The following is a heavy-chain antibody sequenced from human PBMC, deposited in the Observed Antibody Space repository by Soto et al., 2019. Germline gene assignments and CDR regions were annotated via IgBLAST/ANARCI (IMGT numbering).Heavy chain of an antibody. D-gene: IGHD2-21*01. CDR2: IFYGGGT. CDR3: ASNLDISPPVPYYFDT. CDR1: GDSIRSINNY. V-gene: IGHV4-30-4*01. Sequence: SETLSLTCTVSGDSIRSINNYWSWLRQRPGKGLEWIGYIFYGGGTYYNPSLESRITISVDASSNRFSLDLTSVSSADTAIYYCASNLDISPPVPYYFDTWGRGVLVTVSS. J-gene: IGHJ4*02.